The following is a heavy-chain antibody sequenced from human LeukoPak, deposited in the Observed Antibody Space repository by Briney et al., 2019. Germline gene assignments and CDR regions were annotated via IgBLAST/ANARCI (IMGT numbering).Heavy chain of an antibody. V-gene: IGHV3-73*01. D-gene: IGHD1-26*01. Sequence: GGSLRLSCAASGFTFSGSAMHWVRQASGKGLEWVGRISSKANSSATAYAASVKGRFTISRDDSKNTAYLQMNSLKTEDTAVYYCTRQVRGSYYDDFDYWGQGTLVTVSS. CDR1: GFTFSGSA. J-gene: IGHJ4*02. CDR2: ISSKANSSAT. CDR3: TRQVRGSYYDDFDY.